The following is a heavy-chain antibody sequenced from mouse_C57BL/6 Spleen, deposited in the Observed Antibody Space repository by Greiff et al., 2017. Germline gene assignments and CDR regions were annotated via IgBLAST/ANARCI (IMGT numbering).Heavy chain of an antibody. CDR2: ILPGSGST. J-gene: IGHJ4*01. CDR1: GYTFTGSW. V-gene: IGHV1-9*01. Sequence: VQLQQSGAELMKPGASVKLSCKATGYTFTGSWIEWVKQRPGHGLEWIGEILPGSGSTNYNEKFKGKATFTADTSSNTAYMQLSSLTTEDSASYYWARGGGIYYDYDATVYWGQGTSVTVSS. CDR3: ARGGGIYYDYDATVY. D-gene: IGHD2-1*01.